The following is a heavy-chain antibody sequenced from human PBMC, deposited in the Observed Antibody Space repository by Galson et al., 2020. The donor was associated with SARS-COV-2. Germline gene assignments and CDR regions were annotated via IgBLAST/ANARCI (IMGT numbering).Heavy chain of an antibody. V-gene: IGHV4-59*01. CDR2: IYYSGST. CDR1: GGSISSYY. J-gene: IGHJ4*02. CDR3: ARERFYGDYEPPFFDY. Sequence: SETLSLTCTVSGGSISSYYWSWIRQPPGKGLEWIGYIYYSGSTNYNPSLKSRVTISVDTSKNQFSLKLSSVTAADTAVYYCARERFYGDYEPPFFDYWGQGTLVTVSS. D-gene: IGHD4-17*01.